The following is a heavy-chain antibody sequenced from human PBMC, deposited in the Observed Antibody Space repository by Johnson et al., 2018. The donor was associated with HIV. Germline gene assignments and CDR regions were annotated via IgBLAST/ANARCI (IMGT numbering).Heavy chain of an antibody. CDR2: ISDDVSNE. CDR1: GFTFSSFT. CDR3: AKDGGSYGNGFDI. Sequence: HVQLVESGGGVVRPGRSLRLSCAASGFTFSSFTMHWVRQAPGKGLEWVAVISDDVSNEYYLDSVKGRFTISRDNSKNTLYLQMNSLRAEDTAVYYCAKDGGSYGNGFDIWGQGTMVTVSS. D-gene: IGHD1-26*01. V-gene: IGHV3-30*18. J-gene: IGHJ3*02.